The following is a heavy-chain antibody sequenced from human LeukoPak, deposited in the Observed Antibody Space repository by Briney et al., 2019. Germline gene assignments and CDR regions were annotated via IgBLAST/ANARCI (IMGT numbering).Heavy chain of an antibody. CDR1: GGSISSYY. V-gene: IGHV4-59*01. D-gene: IGHD3-22*01. CDR3: ASDQTYYDSSGPGAFDI. Sequence: PSETLSLTCTVSGGSISSYYWSWIRQPPGKGLEWIGYIYYSGSTNYNPSLKSRVTISVDTSKNQFSLKLSSVTAADTAVYYCASDQTYYDSSGPGAFDIWGQGTMVTVSS. J-gene: IGHJ3*02. CDR2: IYYSGST.